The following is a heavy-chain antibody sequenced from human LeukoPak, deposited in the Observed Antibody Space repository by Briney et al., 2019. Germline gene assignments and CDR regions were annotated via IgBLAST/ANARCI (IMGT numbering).Heavy chain of an antibody. CDR1: GFTFRSYA. CDR3: AKDGCAGWELPLH. D-gene: IGHD1-26*01. CDR2: LSGSGGST. Sequence: GGSLTLSCAVSGFTFRSYAMICVPQAPGKGLEGVSALSGSGGSTYYPDSVKSRFTISRDKSKATLYMQMNSRRAEDTVVYYCAKDGCAGWELPLHWGQGTLVTVSS. J-gene: IGHJ4*02. V-gene: IGHV3-23*01.